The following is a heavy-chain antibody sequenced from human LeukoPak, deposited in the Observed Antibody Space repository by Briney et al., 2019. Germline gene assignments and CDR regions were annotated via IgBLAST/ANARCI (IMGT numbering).Heavy chain of an antibody. V-gene: IGHV3-33*01. D-gene: IGHD3-3*01. CDR1: GFTFSSYG. CDR3: AREQYYDFWSGYPYYYYGMDV. J-gene: IGHJ6*02. CDR2: IWYDGSNK. Sequence: GGSLRLSCAASGFTFSSYGMRWVRQAPGKGLEWVAVIWYDGSNKYYADSVKGRFTISRDNSKNTLYLQMNSLRAEDTAVYYCAREQYYDFWSGYPYYYYGMDVWGQGTTVTVSS.